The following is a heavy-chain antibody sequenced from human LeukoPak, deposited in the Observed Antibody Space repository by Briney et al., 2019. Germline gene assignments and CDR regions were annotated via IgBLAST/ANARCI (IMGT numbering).Heavy chain of an antibody. D-gene: IGHD2-2*01. CDR2: ISGSGGST. CDR3: AKAGYCSSTSCYFPYNYGMDV. J-gene: IGHJ6*02. Sequence: GASLRLSCAASGFTFSSYAMSWVRQAPGKGLEWVSAISGSGGSTYYADSVKGRFTISRDNSKDTLYLQMNSLRAEDTAVYYCAKAGYCSSTSCYFPYNYGMDVWSQGTTVTVSS. CDR1: GFTFSSYA. V-gene: IGHV3-23*01.